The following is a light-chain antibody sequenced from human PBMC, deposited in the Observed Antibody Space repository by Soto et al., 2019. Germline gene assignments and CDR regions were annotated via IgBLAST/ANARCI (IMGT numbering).Light chain of an antibody. CDR1: SSDVGGYNY. CDR3: CSYAGSYTSGNWV. Sequence: QSVLTQPRSVSGSPGQSVTISCTGTSSDVGGYNYVSWYQQHPGKAPKLMIYDVSKRPSGVPDRFSGSKSGNTASLTISGLQAEDEADYYCCSYAGSYTSGNWVFGGGTKVTVL. V-gene: IGLV2-11*01. CDR2: DVS. J-gene: IGLJ3*02.